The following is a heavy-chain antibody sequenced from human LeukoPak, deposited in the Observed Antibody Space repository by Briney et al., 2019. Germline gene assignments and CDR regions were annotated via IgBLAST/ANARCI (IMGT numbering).Heavy chain of an antibody. V-gene: IGHV4-59*01. D-gene: IGHD6-6*01. CDR2: IYYSGST. CDR3: ARGFAGSTSGV. CDR1: GGSISSYY. J-gene: IGHJ4*02. Sequence: SETLSLTCTVSGGSISSYYWSWIRQPPGKGLEWIGYIYYSGSTNYNPSLKSRLTISVDTSKNQFSLKLSSVTAADTAVYYCARGFAGSTSGVWGQGALVTVSS.